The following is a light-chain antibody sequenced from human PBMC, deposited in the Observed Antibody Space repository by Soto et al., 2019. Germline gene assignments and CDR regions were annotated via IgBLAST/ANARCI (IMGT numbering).Light chain of an antibody. CDR1: QSVSSY. V-gene: IGKV3-11*01. J-gene: IGKJ4*01. CDR2: DAS. CDR3: QQRSNWPLT. Sequence: EIVLTQSPATLSLSPGERATLSCRASQSVSSYLAWYQQKPGQAPRLLIDDASNRATGIPARFSGSGSGTDFTLTISSLETEDFAVYYCQQRSNWPLTFVGGTKVEIK.